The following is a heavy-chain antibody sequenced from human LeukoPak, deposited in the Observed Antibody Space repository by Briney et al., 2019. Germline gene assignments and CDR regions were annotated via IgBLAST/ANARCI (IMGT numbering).Heavy chain of an antibody. Sequence: SETLSLTCTVSGGSISSYYWSWIRQPPGKGLEWIGYIYYSGSTNYNPSLKSRVTISVDTSKNQFSLKLSSVTAADTAVYYCARGMYSSSSGFGYWGQGTLVTVSS. D-gene: IGHD6-6*01. CDR1: GGSISSYY. CDR3: ARGMYSSSSGFGY. CDR2: IYYSGST. J-gene: IGHJ4*02. V-gene: IGHV4-59*01.